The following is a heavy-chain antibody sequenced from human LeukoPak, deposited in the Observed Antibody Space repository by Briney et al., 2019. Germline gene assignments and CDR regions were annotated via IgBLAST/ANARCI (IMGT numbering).Heavy chain of an antibody. CDR3: ATDLGMVRGVYVY. CDR1: GYTFTSYY. Sequence: ASVKVSCKASGYTFTSYYMHWVRQAPGKGLEWMGGFDPEDGETIYAQKFQGRVTMTEDTSTDTAYMELSSLRSEDTAVYYCATDLGMVRGVYVYWGQGTLVTVSS. D-gene: IGHD3-10*01. CDR2: FDPEDGET. J-gene: IGHJ4*02. V-gene: IGHV1-24*01.